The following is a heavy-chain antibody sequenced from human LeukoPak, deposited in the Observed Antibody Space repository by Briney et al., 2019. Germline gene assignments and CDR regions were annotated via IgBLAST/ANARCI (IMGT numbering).Heavy chain of an antibody. CDR3: ARDWGYCSGTSCHVFDY. Sequence: GGSLRLSCAASGFTFSSTWMSWVRQAPGKGLEWVSVIYDGGSTDYAESVKGRFTISRDNSKNTLYLQMNSLRAEDTAVYYCARDWGYCSGTSCHVFDYWGQGTLVTVSS. V-gene: IGHV3-53*01. CDR1: GFTFSSTW. D-gene: IGHD2-2*01. J-gene: IGHJ4*02. CDR2: IYDGGST.